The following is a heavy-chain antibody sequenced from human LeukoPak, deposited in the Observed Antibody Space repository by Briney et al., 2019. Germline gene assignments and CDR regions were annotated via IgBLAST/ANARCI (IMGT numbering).Heavy chain of an antibody. CDR1: GGSISSYH. D-gene: IGHD3-22*01. V-gene: IGHV4-59*08. CDR3: ARRAFSSGYYYFDY. CDR2: IYYSGST. Sequence: PSETLSLTCTVSGGSISSYHWSWIRQPPGKGLEWIGYIYYSGSTNYNPSLKSRVTISVDTSKNQFSLKLSSVTAADTAVYYCARRAFSSGYYYFDYWGQGTLVTVSS. J-gene: IGHJ4*02.